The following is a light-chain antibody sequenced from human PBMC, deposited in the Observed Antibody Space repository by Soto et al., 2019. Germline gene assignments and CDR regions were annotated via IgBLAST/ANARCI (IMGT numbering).Light chain of an antibody. J-gene: IGLJ1*01. V-gene: IGLV2-23*01. CDR3: CSYAGSSSYV. CDR1: SSDIGSYNL. CDR2: EGS. Sequence: QSALTQPASVSGSPGQSITISCTGTSSDIGSYNLVSWYQQHPGKAPKLIIYEGSKRPSGVSNHFSGSKSGNTASLTIFGLQAEDEADYYCCSYAGSSSYVFGTGTKVIVL.